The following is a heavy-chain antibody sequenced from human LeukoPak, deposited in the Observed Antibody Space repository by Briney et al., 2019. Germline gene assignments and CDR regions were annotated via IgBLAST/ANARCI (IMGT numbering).Heavy chain of an antibody. CDR3: ARASRVQLLPNTNWFDP. V-gene: IGHV4-34*01. D-gene: IGHD2-15*01. CDR1: GGSFSGYY. J-gene: IGHJ5*02. Sequence: PSETLSLTCAVYGGSFSGYYWSWIRQPPGKGLEWIGEINHSGSTNYNPSLKSRVTISVDTSKNQFSLKLSSVTAADTAVYYCARASRVQLLPNTNWFDPWGQGTLVTVSS. CDR2: INHSGST.